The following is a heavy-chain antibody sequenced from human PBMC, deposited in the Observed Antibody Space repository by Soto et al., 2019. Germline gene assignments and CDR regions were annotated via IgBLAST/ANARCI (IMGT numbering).Heavy chain of an antibody. CDR3: AKCRSSTSCLNWFDP. D-gene: IGHD2-2*01. V-gene: IGHV3-23*01. CDR1: GFTFSSYA. CDR2: ISGSGGST. J-gene: IGHJ5*02. Sequence: GGSLRLSCAASGFTFSSYAMSWVRQAPGKGLEWVSAISGSGGSTYYADSVKGRFTISRDNSKNTLYLQMNSLRAEDTAVYYCAKCRSSTSCLNWFDPWGQGTLVTVSS.